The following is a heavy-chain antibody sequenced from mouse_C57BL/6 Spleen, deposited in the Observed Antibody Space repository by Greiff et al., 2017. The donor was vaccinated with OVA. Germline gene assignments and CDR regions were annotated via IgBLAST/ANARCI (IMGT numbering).Heavy chain of an antibody. CDR2: IDPSDSYT. CDR3: AREGYDAMDY. Sequence: QVQLQQPGAELVRPGTSVKLSCKASGYTFTSYWMHWVKQRPGQGLEWIGVIDPSDSYTNYNQKFKGKATLPVDKSSSTAYMELRSLTSEDTAVYYCAREGYDAMDYWGQGTSVTVSS. CDR1: GYTFTSYW. D-gene: IGHD3-3*01. J-gene: IGHJ4*01. V-gene: IGHV1-59*01.